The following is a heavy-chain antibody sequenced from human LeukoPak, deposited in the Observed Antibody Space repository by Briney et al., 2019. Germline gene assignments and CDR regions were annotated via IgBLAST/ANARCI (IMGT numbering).Heavy chain of an antibody. Sequence: GGSLRLSCAASGFTFSSYAMHWVRQAPGKGLGWVAVISYDGSNKYYADSVKGRFTISRDNSKNTLYLQMNSLRAEDTAVYYCAKDPSPLYCSSTSCSPYGMDVWGKGTTVTVSS. CDR1: GFTFSSYA. CDR3: AKDPSPLYCSSTSCSPYGMDV. CDR2: ISYDGSNK. J-gene: IGHJ6*04. D-gene: IGHD2-2*01. V-gene: IGHV3-30*18.